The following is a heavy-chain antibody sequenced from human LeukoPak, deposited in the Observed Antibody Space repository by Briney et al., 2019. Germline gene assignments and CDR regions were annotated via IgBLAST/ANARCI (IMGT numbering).Heavy chain of an antibody. D-gene: IGHD1-14*01. Sequence: SETLSLTCTVSGYSISSGYYWGWIRQPPGKGLEWIGSIYHSGSTYYNPSLKSRVTISVDTSKNQFSLKLSSVTAADTAVYYCARVYSRTGVDGDAFDIWGQGTMVTVSS. CDR3: ARVYSRTGVDGDAFDI. CDR1: GYSISSGYY. V-gene: IGHV4-38-2*02. J-gene: IGHJ3*02. CDR2: IYHSGST.